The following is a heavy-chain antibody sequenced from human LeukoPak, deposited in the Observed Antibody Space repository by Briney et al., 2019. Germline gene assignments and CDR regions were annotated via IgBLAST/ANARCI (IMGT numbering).Heavy chain of an antibody. CDR1: GYSFTDNY. J-gene: IGHJ5*02. V-gene: IGHV1-2*02. CDR2: INPRSGST. Sequence: ASVKVSCKTSGYSFTDNYIFWVRQAPGEGPEWMGWINPRSGSTDYAQQSQGRATLTSDTSISTVYLQLASLKSDDTAVYYCSRGATYYASGTFYPWGQGPLVTVSS. CDR3: SRGATYYASGTFYP. D-gene: IGHD3-10*01.